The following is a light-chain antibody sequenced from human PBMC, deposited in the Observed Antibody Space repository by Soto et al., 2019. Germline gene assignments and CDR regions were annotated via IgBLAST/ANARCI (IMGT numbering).Light chain of an antibody. J-gene: IGLJ1*01. V-gene: IGLV2-8*01. CDR1: SSDVGGYNY. CDR3: SSYAGSNNFRV. Sequence: QSARTQPPSASGAPGQAGTISCTGTSSDVGGYNYVSWYQQHPGKAPKLMIYEVSKRPSGVPDRFSGSKSGNTASLTVSGLQAEDEADYYCSSYAGSNNFRVFGTGTKVTVL. CDR2: EVS.